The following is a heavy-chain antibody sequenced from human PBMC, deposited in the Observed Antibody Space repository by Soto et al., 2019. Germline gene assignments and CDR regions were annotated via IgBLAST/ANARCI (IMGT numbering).Heavy chain of an antibody. CDR1: GFTFSSYG. CDR3: AKGEYCSGGTCYPDN. CDR2: ISTSGGTT. V-gene: IGHV3-23*01. Sequence: EVQLLESGGGLVQPGGSLRLSCAASGFTFSSYGMNWVRQEPGKGLAWVSGISTSGGTTYYADSVKGRFTISRDNSTNTRYRQMHSLRAEDPAVYYCAKGEYCSGGTCYPDNWGQGTLVTVSS. J-gene: IGHJ4*02. D-gene: IGHD2-15*01.